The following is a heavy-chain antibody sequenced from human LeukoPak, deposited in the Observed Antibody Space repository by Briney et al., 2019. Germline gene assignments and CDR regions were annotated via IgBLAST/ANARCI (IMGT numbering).Heavy chain of an antibody. Sequence: SETLSLTCTVSGVSISSYYWSWIRQPPGKGLEWIGYIYYSGRTNYNPSLKSRVTISVDTSKNQFSLKLSSVTAADTAVYYCARSWQQLAHDAFDIWGQGTMVTVSS. CDR3: ARSWQQLAHDAFDI. J-gene: IGHJ3*02. D-gene: IGHD6-13*01. V-gene: IGHV4-59*01. CDR1: GVSISSYY. CDR2: IYYSGRT.